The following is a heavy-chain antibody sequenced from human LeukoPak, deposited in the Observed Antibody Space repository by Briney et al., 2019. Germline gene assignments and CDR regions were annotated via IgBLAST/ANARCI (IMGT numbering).Heavy chain of an antibody. D-gene: IGHD3-10*01. J-gene: IGHJ5*02. CDR2: IYPGDSDT. V-gene: IGHV5-51*01. CDR1: GYSFTSYW. Sequence: GESLKISCKGSGYSFTSYWIGWVRQMPGKGLEWMGIIYPGDSDTRYSPSFQGQVTISADKSTSTAYLQWSNLKASDTAMYYCARLYYGSGRDKNWFDPWGQGTLVTVSS. CDR3: ARLYYGSGRDKNWFDP.